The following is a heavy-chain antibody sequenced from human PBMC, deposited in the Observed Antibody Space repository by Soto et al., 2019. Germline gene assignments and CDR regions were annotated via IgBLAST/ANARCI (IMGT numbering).Heavy chain of an antibody. CDR2: INPNTGNT. D-gene: IGHD2-8*02. V-gene: IGHV1-8*01. Sequence: QVQLVQSGAEVRKPGASVKVSCRASGYSFKSYDINWVRQVAGRGLEWLGWINPNTGNTGYAQNFQGRVTMTRDTSISTVYLELSSLRSEDTAVYYCARGVEDTGGGLWGQGTLVTVSS. CDR1: GYSFKSYD. CDR3: ARGVEDTGGGL. J-gene: IGHJ4*02.